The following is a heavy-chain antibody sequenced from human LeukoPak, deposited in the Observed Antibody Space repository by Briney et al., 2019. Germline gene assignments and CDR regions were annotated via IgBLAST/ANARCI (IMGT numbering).Heavy chain of an antibody. J-gene: IGHJ4*02. CDR3: ASGYCSSTSCYHFDY. V-gene: IGHV3-11*01. D-gene: IGHD2-2*01. Sequence: PGGSLRLSCAASGFTFSDYYMSWIRQAPGKGLEWVSYISSGGSTIYYADSVKGRFTISRDNAKNSLYLQMNSLRAEDTAVYYCASGYCSSTSCYHFDYWGQGTLVTVSS. CDR2: ISSGGSTI. CDR1: GFTFSDYY.